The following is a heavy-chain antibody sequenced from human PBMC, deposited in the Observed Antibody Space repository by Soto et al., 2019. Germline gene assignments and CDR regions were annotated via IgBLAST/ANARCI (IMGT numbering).Heavy chain of an antibody. CDR3: ARSLPGTYGAFDL. Sequence: EVQLVDSGGGLVQPGGSLRLSCAASEFTFRSYWMHWVRQSPGKGLVWVSRISGDGSSTNYADSVKGRFTISRDHAKNTVYLQNDSLRAEDTAVYYCARSLPGTYGAFDLWGQGTMVTVAS. D-gene: IGHD1-7*01. V-gene: IGHV3-74*01. CDR1: EFTFRSYW. CDR2: ISGDGSST. J-gene: IGHJ3*01.